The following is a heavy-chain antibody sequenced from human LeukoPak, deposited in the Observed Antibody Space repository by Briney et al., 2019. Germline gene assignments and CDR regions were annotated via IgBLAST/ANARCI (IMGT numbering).Heavy chain of an antibody. Sequence: ASVKVSCKASGYTFTSYGISWVRQAPGQGLEWMGIINPSGGSTSYAQKFQGRVTMTRDMSTSTVYMELSSLRSDDTAVYYCARGYCSSTSCYDWFDPWGQGTLVTVSS. CDR1: GYTFTSYG. CDR3: ARGYCSSTSCYDWFDP. CDR2: INPSGGST. D-gene: IGHD2-2*01. J-gene: IGHJ5*02. V-gene: IGHV1-46*01.